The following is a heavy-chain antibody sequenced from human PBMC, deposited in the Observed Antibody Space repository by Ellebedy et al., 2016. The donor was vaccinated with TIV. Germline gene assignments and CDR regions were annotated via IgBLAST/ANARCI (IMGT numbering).Heavy chain of an antibody. V-gene: IGHV1-18*01. D-gene: IGHD2-15*01. CDR3: AKATVVRPAEFDY. CDR2: ISADTGNR. Sequence: ASVKVSCXASGYRFNNYGIGWVRQSPGQGPEWVGWISADTGNRNYAQKLQGRVTLTTDTSTSTAYMELRSLRSDDTAVYFCAKATVVRPAEFDYWGPGTLVTVSS. J-gene: IGHJ4*02. CDR1: GYRFNNYG.